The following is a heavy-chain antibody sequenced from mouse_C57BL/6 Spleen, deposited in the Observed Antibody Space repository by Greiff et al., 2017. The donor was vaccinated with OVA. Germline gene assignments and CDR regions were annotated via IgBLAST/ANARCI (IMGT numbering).Heavy chain of an antibody. CDR3: TLSLLYYGNHGAY. V-gene: IGHV14-4*01. D-gene: IGHD2-1*01. CDR1: GFNIKDDY. Sequence: EVKLMESGAELVRPGASVKLSCTASGFNIKDDYMHWVKQRPEQGLEWIGWIDPENGDTEYASKFQGKATITADTSSNTAYLQLSSLTSEDTAVYYCTLSLLYYGNHGAYWGQGTLVTVSA. CDR2: IDPENGDT. J-gene: IGHJ3*01.